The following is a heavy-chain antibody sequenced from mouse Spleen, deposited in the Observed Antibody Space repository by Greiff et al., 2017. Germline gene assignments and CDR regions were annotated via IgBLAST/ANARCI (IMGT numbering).Heavy chain of an antibody. CDR1: GFSLTSYG. Sequence: QVQLQQSGPGLVQPSQSLSITCTVSGFSLTSYGVHWVRQSPGKGLEWLGVIWSGGSTDYNAAFISRLSISKDNSKSQVFFKMNSLQANDTAIYYCASSLWRYFDVWGAGTTVTVSS. J-gene: IGHJ1*01. CDR3: ASSLWRYFDV. CDR2: IWSGGST. V-gene: IGHV2-2*02. D-gene: IGHD1-1*02.